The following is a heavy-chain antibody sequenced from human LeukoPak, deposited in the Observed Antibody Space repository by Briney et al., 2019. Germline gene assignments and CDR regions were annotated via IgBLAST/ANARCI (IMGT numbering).Heavy chain of an antibody. J-gene: IGHJ4*02. Sequence: GGSLRLFCAASGFTFSSYGMHWVRQAPGKGLEWVAFIRYDGSNKYYADSVKGRFTISRDNSKNTLYLQMNSLRAEDTAVYYCVKDGEGATSYFDYWGQGTLVTVSS. CDR2: IRYDGSNK. CDR3: VKDGEGATSYFDY. V-gene: IGHV3-30*02. CDR1: GFTFSSYG. D-gene: IGHD1-26*01.